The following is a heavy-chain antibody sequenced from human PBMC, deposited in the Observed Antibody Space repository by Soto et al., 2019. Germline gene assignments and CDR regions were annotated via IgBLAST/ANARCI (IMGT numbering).Heavy chain of an antibody. J-gene: IGHJ3*02. V-gene: IGHV1-8*02. Sequence: GASVKVSCKASGYTFTTYDINWVRQATGQGLEWMGWMNPNSGNTGFAQKFQGRVTMTRNTSINTAYMELSSLTSEDTALYYCARGYSSGWYGTFDIWGQGTMVTVSS. CDR2: MNPNSGNT. CDR3: ARGYSSGWYGTFDI. CDR1: GYTFTTYD. D-gene: IGHD6-19*01.